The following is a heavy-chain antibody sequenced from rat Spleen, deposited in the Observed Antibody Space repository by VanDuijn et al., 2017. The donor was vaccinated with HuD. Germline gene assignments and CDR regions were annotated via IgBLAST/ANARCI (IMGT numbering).Heavy chain of an antibody. CDR3: ARSKYNWDVMDA. CDR2: MSYSGTT. J-gene: IGHJ4*01. Sequence: EVQLQESGPGLVKPSQSLSLTCSVTGHSIISTYWGWIRKFPGNKMEWMGYMSYSGTTTYNPSLKSRISITRDTSKNQFFLQLNSVTTEDTATYYCARSKYNWDVMDAWGQGASVTVSS. V-gene: IGHV3-1*01. D-gene: IGHD1-4*01. CDR1: GHSIISTY.